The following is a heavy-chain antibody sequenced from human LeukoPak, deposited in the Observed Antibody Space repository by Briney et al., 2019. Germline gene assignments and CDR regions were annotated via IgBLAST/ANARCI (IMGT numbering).Heavy chain of an antibody. CDR3: ARDRGGLWFGEPLGDV. J-gene: IGHJ6*04. CDR1: GGSFSGYY. D-gene: IGHD3-10*01. V-gene: IGHV4-34*01. CDR2: INHSGST. Sequence: SETLSLTCAVYGGSFSGYYWSWIRQPPGKGLEWIGEINHSGSTNYNPSLKSRVTISVDTSKNQFSLKLSSVTAADTAVYYCARDRGGLWFGEPLGDVWGKGTTVTVSS.